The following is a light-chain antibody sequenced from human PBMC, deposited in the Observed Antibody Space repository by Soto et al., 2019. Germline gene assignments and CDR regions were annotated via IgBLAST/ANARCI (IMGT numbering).Light chain of an antibody. V-gene: IGKV3-11*01. CDR1: RSVSSY. CDR2: DAS. CDR3: QQRTNWPTST. Sequence: EIVLTQSPATLSLSPGERATLSCRASRSVSSYLAWYQQKPGQTPRLLIHDASSRATGTPVRFSGSGSGTDFTLTISSLDPEDFAVYYCQQRTNWPTSTFGQGTRLEIK. J-gene: IGKJ5*01.